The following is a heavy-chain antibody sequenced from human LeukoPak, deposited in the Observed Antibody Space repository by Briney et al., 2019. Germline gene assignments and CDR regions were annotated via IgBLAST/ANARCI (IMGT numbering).Heavy chain of an antibody. CDR1: GGSFSGYY. CDR2: INHSGST. J-gene: IGHJ6*03. V-gene: IGHV4-34*01. Sequence: SETLSLTCAVYGGSFSGYYWSWIRQPPGKGLEWIGEINHSGSTNYNPSLKSRVTISVDTSKNQFSLKLSSVTAADTAVYYCARQGYGASKSYYYYYYMDVWGKGTTVTISS. CDR3: ARQGYGASKSYYYYYYMDV. D-gene: IGHD4-17*01.